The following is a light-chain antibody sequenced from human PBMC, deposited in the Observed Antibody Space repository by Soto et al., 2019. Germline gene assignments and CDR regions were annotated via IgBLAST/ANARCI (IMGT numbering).Light chain of an antibody. CDR3: QKYDSAPYT. J-gene: IGKJ2*01. CDR1: QGITNY. Sequence: DIPMTQSPSSLSASVGDRVTITCRASQGITNYLAWFQQKPGRVPKLLIYAASTLQSGVPSRFSGSGSGTDFTLTISNLQSEDVATYYCQKYDSAPYTFGQGTKLEIK. CDR2: AAS. V-gene: IGKV1-27*01.